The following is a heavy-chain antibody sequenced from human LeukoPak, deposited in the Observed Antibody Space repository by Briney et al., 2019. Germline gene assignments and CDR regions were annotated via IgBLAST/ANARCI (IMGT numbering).Heavy chain of an antibody. Sequence: SETLSLTCTVSGGSISSSSYYWGWIRQPPGKGLEWIGSIYTSGSTNYNPSLKSRVTMSVDTSKNQFSLKLSSVTAADTAVYYCASEVGAPDAFDIWGQGTMVTVSS. J-gene: IGHJ3*02. CDR2: IYTSGST. V-gene: IGHV4-39*07. CDR1: GGSISSSSYY. D-gene: IGHD1-26*01. CDR3: ASEVGAPDAFDI.